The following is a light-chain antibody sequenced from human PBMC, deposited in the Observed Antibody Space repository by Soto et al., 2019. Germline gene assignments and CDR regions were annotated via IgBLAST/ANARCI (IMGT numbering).Light chain of an antibody. CDR2: DVT. CDR1: SSDLGGYNY. J-gene: IGLJ3*02. CDR3: CSYAGSGTWV. Sequence: QSALTQPRSVSGSPGQSVTISCSGTSSDLGGYNYVSWYQHHPGKAPKLMIYDVTLRPSGVPDRFSGSKSGNTASLTISGLHAEDEADYYWCSYAGSGTWVFGGGTKLTVL. V-gene: IGLV2-11*01.